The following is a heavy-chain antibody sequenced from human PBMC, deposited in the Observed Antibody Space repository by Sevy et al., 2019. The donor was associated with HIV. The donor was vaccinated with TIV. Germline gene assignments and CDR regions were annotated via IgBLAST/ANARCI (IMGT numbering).Heavy chain of an antibody. CDR1: GFTFTTSV. V-gene: IGHV3-30*03. D-gene: IGHD5-18*01. CDR2: ISYHGRDK. Sequence: GGSLRLSCVVSGFTFTTSVMHWVRHAPGKGLEWVAGISYHGRDKFYAGSVMGRFIISRDNSVNIRYLHVDSLRSEDTAVYYCAVDLTGYKGMDVWGQGTMVTVSS. CDR3: AVDLTGYKGMDV. J-gene: IGHJ6*02.